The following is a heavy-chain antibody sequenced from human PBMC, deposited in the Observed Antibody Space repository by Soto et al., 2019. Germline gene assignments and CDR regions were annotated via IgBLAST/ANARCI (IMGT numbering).Heavy chain of an antibody. CDR2: IYYSGST. D-gene: IGHD3-9*01. V-gene: IGHV4-59*01. Sequence: PSETLSLTCTVSGDSISSYYWSWIRQPPGKGLEWIGYIYYSGSTNYNPSLKSRVTISVDTSKNQFSLKLSSVTAADTAVYYCARVRIGTTYYDILTGYSFDPWGQGTLVTVSS. J-gene: IGHJ5*02. CDR3: ARVRIGTTYYDILTGYSFDP. CDR1: GDSISSYY.